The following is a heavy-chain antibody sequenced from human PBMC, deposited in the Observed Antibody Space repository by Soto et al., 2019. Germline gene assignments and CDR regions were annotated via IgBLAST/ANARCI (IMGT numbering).Heavy chain of an antibody. D-gene: IGHD2-2*01. CDR2: ISSSSSYI. CDR1: GFTFSSYS. J-gene: IGHJ4*02. CDR3: ARIYCSSTSCQYYFDY. Sequence: GGSLRLSCAASGFTFSSYSMNWVRQAPGKGLEWVSSISSSSSYIYYADSVKGRFTISRDNAKNSLYLQMNSLRAEDTAVYYCARIYCSSTSCQYYFDYWGQGTLVTVSS. V-gene: IGHV3-21*01.